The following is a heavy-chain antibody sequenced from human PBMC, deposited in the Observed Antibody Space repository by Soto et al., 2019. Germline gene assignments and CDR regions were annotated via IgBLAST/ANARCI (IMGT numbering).Heavy chain of an antibody. J-gene: IGHJ3*02. D-gene: IGHD2-15*01. Sequence: ASGKVSCKASGGTFSSYAISWVGQAPGKGLEWMGGIIPIFGKANYAQKFQGRVTITADKSTSTAYMELSSLRSEDTAVYYCARGSGYCSVGSCGVHAFDTWGQETMVTVSS. V-gene: IGHV1-69*06. CDR2: IIPIFGKA. CDR3: ARGSGYCSVGSCGVHAFDT. CDR1: GGTFSSYA.